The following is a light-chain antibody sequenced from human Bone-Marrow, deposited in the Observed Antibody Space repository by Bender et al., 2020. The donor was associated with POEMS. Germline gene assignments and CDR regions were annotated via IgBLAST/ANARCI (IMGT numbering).Light chain of an antibody. CDR3: QVWDSSSDHPWV. CDR1: KLGDKY. CDR2: QDS. J-gene: IGLJ3*02. Sequence: SYELTQPPSVSVSPGQTASITCSGDKLGDKYACWYQQKPGQSPVLVIYQDSKRPSGIPERFSGSNSGNTATLTVSRVEVGDEADYFCQVWDSSSDHPWVFGGGTKLTVL. V-gene: IGLV3-1*01.